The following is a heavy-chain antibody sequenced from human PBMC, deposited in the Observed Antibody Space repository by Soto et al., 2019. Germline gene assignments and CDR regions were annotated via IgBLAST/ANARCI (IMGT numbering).Heavy chain of an antibody. CDR2: MYYSGST. D-gene: IGHD6-13*01. J-gene: IGHJ4*02. V-gene: IGHV4-31*03. CDR1: GGSINSGGYY. CDR3: ARGYRQSGYSSSWVFDY. Sequence: QVQLRESGPGLVKPSQTLSLTCTVSGGSINSGGYYWNWIRQHPGKRLEWIGYMYYSGSTYYNPFLRSRVIISAATLVNHFSLKLSSVTAADTAVYFCARGYRQSGYSSSWVFDYWGQRTLVNVSS.